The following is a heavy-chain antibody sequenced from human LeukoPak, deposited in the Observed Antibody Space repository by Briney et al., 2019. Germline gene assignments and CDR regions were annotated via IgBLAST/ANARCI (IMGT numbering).Heavy chain of an antibody. J-gene: IGHJ6*02. V-gene: IGHV4-59*01. CDR2: IYYSGST. Sequence: SETLSLTCTVSGGSISSYYWSWIRQPPGKGLEWIGYIYYSGSTNYNPSLKSRVTISVDTSKNQFSLKLSSVTAADTAVYYCAREAVGIAVAGKGPNYYYHYGMDVWGQGTTVTVSS. CDR1: GGSISSYY. CDR3: AREAVGIAVAGKGPNYYYHYGMDV. D-gene: IGHD6-19*01.